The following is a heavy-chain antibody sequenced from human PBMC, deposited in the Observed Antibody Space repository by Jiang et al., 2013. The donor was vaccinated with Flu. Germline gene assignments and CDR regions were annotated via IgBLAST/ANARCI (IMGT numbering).Heavy chain of an antibody. CDR2: INAGNGNT. J-gene: IGHJ4*02. CDR1: GYTFTSYA. V-gene: IGHV1-3*01. Sequence: GAEVKKPGASVKVSCKASGYTFTSYAMHWVRQAPGQRLEWMGWINAGNGNTKYSQKFQGRVTITRDTSASTAYMELSSLRSEDTAVYYCASEPLGYCSSTSCYEWGYWGQGTLVTVSS. D-gene: IGHD2-2*01. CDR3: ASEPLGYCSSTSCYEWGY.